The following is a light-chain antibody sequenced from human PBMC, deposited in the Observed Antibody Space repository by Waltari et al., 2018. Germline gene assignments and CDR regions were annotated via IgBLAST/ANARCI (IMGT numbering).Light chain of an antibody. CDR3: QQGYMTPRT. Sequence: IQMTQSPSSLPASVADRVPITCRASQSVRNFLNWYQQDPGKAPKRLIYATSNLETGVPSRFSGSGSGTDFSLSISSLQPEDFAIYFCQQGYMTPRTFGQGTKVEIK. V-gene: IGKV1-39*01. CDR1: QSVRNF. CDR2: ATS. J-gene: IGKJ1*01.